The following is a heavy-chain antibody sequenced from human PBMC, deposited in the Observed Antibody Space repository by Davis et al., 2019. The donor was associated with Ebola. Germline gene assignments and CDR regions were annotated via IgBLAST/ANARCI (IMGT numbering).Heavy chain of an antibody. J-gene: IGHJ4*02. V-gene: IGHV3-21*05. CDR2: ISGDSLYT. CDR1: GFTFSSYS. D-gene: IGHD3-22*01. CDR3: TAYDSTFRNY. Sequence: GGSLRLSCAASGFTFSSYSMNWVRQAPGKGLEWVSYISGDSLYTNYADSVRGRLTISRDNSRNFLYLQMSGLRAEDTALYYCTAYDSTFRNYWGQGTLVTVSS.